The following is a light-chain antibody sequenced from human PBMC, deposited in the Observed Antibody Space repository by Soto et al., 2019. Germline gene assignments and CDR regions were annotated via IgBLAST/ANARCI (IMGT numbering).Light chain of an antibody. CDR2: KAS. V-gene: IGKV1-5*03. J-gene: IGKJ1*01. CDR1: RSASDW. CDR3: QQYNSYSAT. Sequence: DDQMTQSPATVSASIGDRVTITCRASRSASDWLAWYQQRPGEAPRMLISKASTLESGVPSRFNGSGSGTHFTLTITSLQPDDSATYYSQQYNSYSATFGQGTKVDIK.